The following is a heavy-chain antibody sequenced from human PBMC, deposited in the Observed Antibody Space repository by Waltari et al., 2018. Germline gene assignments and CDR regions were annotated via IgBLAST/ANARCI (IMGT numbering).Heavy chain of an antibody. CDR1: GGSISSHY. CDR3: ARDQDLDYYGSGSTRSYWYFDL. Sequence: QVQLQESGPGLVKPSETLSLTCTVSGGSISSHYWSWIRQPPGKGLEWIGYIYYSGSTNSNPSLKSRVTISVDTSKNQFSLKLSSVTAADTAVYYCARDQDLDYYGSGSTRSYWYFDLWGRGTLVTVSS. V-gene: IGHV4-59*11. D-gene: IGHD3-10*01. J-gene: IGHJ2*01. CDR2: IYYSGST.